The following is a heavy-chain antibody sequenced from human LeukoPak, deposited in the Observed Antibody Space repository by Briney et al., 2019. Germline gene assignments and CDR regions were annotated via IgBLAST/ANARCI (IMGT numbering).Heavy chain of an antibody. CDR2: ISYDGNHK. CDR3: AKGELHFNTCSFDY. V-gene: IGHV3-30*18. CDR1: GFTFSSG. J-gene: IGHJ4*02. D-gene: IGHD1-26*01. Sequence: GGSLRLSCAASGFTFSSGMHWVRQAPGKGLEWVAVISYDGNHKYYGDSVKGRFTISRDNSRNTLYLQMDSLKAEDTAVYYCAKGELHFNTCSFDYWGQGTLVTVSS.